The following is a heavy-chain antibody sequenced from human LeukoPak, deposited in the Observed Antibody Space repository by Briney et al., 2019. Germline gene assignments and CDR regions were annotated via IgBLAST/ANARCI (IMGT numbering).Heavy chain of an antibody. CDR1: GGSISSSSYY. CDR3: ARHGTMVRGAPPFDY. CDR2: IYYSGST. D-gene: IGHD3-10*01. V-gene: IGHV4-39*01. J-gene: IGHJ4*02. Sequence: SETLSLTCTVSGGSISSSSYYWGWIRQPPGKGLEWIGSIYYSGSTYYNPSLKSRVTISVDTSKNQFSLKLSSVTAADTAVYYCARHGTMVRGAPPFDYWGQGTPVTVSS.